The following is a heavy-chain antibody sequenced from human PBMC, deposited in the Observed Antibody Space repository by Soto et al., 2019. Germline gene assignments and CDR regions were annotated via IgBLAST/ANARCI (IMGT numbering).Heavy chain of an antibody. Sequence: PSETLSLTCAVYGGSFSGYYWSWIRQPPGKGLEWIGEINHSGSTNYNPSLKSRVTISVDTSKNQFSLKLSSVTAADTAVYYCARGLHVLRFLEWSNYYYYGMDVWGQGTTVT. CDR3: ARGLHVLRFLEWSNYYYYGMDV. D-gene: IGHD3-3*01. CDR1: GGSFSGYY. J-gene: IGHJ6*02. CDR2: INHSGST. V-gene: IGHV4-34*01.